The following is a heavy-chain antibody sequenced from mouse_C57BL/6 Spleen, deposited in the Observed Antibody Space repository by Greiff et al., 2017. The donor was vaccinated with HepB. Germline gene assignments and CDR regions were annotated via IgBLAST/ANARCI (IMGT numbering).Heavy chain of an antibody. CDR3: ARSYYSPYWYFDV. J-gene: IGHJ1*03. CDR2: IDPSDSYT. D-gene: IGHD2-12*01. Sequence: QVQLQQPGAELVMPGASVKLSCKASCYTFTSYWMHWVKQRPGQGLEWIGEIDPSDSYTNYNQKFKGKSTLTVDKSSSTAYMQLSSLTSEDSAVYYCARSYYSPYWYFDVWGTGTTVTVSS. V-gene: IGHV1-69*01. CDR1: CYTFTSYW.